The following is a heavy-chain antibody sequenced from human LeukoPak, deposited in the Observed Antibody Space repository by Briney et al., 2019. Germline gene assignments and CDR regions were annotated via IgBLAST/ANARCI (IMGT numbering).Heavy chain of an antibody. CDR2: ISYDGSNK. Sequence: GGSLRLSCAASGFTFSSYDMHWVRQAPGKGLEWVAVISYDGSNKYYADSVKGRFIISRDNSKNTLYLQMNSLRAEDTAVYYCAKIGSAGGYWGQGTLVTVSS. CDR3: AKIGSAGGY. J-gene: IGHJ4*02. D-gene: IGHD2-15*01. CDR1: GFTFSSYD. V-gene: IGHV3-30*18.